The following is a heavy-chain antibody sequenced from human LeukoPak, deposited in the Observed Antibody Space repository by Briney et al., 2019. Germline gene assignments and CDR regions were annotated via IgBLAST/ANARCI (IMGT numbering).Heavy chain of an antibody. CDR3: ARGLRGSPAFDY. V-gene: IGHV1-2*02. CDR2: INPNSGGT. CDR1: GYTFTGYY. J-gene: IGHJ4*02. D-gene: IGHD2-2*01. Sequence: ASVKVSCKASGYTFTGYYMHGVRQAPGQGLEWMGWINPNSGGTNYTQKFQGRVTMTRNTSINTAYMELSRLRSDDTAVYYCARGLRGSPAFDYWGQGTLVTVSS.